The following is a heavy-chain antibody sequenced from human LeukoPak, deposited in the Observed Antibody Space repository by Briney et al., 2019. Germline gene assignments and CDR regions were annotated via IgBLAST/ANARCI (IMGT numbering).Heavy chain of an antibody. D-gene: IGHD6-13*01. CDR3: ARVVSSSWSSYFGAFDI. CDR1: GFTFSSYS. J-gene: IGHJ3*02. Sequence: GGSLRLSCAASGFTFSSYSMNWVRQAPGKGLEWVSSISSSSSYIYYADSVKGRFTISRDNAKNSLYLQMNSLRAEDTAVYYCARVVSSSWSSYFGAFDIWGQGTMVTVSS. CDR2: ISSSSSYI. V-gene: IGHV3-21*01.